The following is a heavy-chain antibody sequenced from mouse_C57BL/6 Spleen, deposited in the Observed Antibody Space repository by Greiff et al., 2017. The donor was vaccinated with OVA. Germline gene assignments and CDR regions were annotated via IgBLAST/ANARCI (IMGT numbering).Heavy chain of an antibody. CDR1: GYTFTSYD. Sequence: QVQLKQSGPELVKPGASVKLSCKASGYTFTSYDINWVKQRPGQGLEWIGWIYPRDGSTKYNEKFKGKATLTVDTSSSTAYMELHSLTSEDSAVYFCARSGYYGSTLYYAMDYWGQGTSVTVSS. J-gene: IGHJ4*01. CDR3: ARSGYYGSTLYYAMDY. V-gene: IGHV1-85*01. D-gene: IGHD1-1*01. CDR2: IYPRDGST.